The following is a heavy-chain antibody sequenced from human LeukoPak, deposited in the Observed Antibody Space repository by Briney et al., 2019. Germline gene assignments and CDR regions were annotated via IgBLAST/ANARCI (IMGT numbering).Heavy chain of an antibody. CDR2: INHSGST. V-gene: IGHV4-34*01. CDR3: ARGHYVLVSYRHGESFDY. Sequence: SETLSLTCAVYGGIFSGYYWGWLRQPTGKGLAWIGEINHSGSTNYNPSLKRRVPILVDTSNNQLSLKRSAVAAADTAVYDCARGHYVLVSYRHGESFDYWGQGTLVTVPS. J-gene: IGHJ4*02. CDR1: GGIFSGYY. D-gene: IGHD3-16*02.